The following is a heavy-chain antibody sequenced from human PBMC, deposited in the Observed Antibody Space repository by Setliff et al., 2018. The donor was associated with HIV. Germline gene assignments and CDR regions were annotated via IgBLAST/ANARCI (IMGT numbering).Heavy chain of an antibody. CDR2: IYYSGSP. V-gene: IGHV4-34*11. CDR3: ARDSVSEGYFDL. CDR1: GGSFSGYY. J-gene: IGHJ2*01. D-gene: IGHD3-10*01. Sequence: SETLSLTCAVYGGSFSGYYWSWIRQPPGKGLEWIGYIYYSGSPNYNPSLKSRVTISVDTSKNQFSLKLSSVTAADTAVYYCARDSVSEGYFDLWGRGTLVTVSS.